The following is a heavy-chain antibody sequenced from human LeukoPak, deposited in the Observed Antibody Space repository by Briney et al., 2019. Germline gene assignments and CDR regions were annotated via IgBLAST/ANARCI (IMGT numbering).Heavy chain of an antibody. CDR3: ARVSFSQNNAFDI. J-gene: IGHJ3*02. CDR1: GFTFSTYA. CDR2: ISYDGSNK. V-gene: IGHV3-30-3*01. Sequence: GTSLRLSCAASGFTFSTYAMHWVRQAPGKGLEWVAVISYDGSNKYYADSVKGRFTISRDNAKNSLYLQMNSLRAEDTAVYYCARVSFSQNNAFDIWGQGTMVTVSS. D-gene: IGHD2/OR15-2a*01.